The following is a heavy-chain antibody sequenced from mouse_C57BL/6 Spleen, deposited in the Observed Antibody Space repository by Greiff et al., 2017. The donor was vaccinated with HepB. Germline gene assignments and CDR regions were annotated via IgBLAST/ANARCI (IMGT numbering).Heavy chain of an antibody. CDR2: IYPGDGDT. CDR3: ARGGLTTARFDY. Sequence: QVQLQQSGAELVKPGASVKISCKASGYAFSSYWMNWVKQRPGKGLEWIGQIYPGDGDTNYNGKFKGKATLTADKSSSTAYMQLSSLTSEDSAVYFCARGGLTTARFDYWGQGTTLTVSS. J-gene: IGHJ2*01. CDR1: GYAFSSYW. V-gene: IGHV1-80*01. D-gene: IGHD1-2*01.